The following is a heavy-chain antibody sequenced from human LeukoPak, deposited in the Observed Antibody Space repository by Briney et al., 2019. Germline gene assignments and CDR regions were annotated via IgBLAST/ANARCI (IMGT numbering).Heavy chain of an antibody. CDR1: GGSISSYY. J-gene: IGHJ4*02. Sequence: SETLSLTCTVSGGSISSYYWSWIRQPPGKGLEWIGYTYYSGSTNYNPSLKSRVTISVDTSKNQFSLKLSSVTAADTAVYYCARHWGAWLRHFDYWAQGTLVTVSS. CDR2: TYYSGST. V-gene: IGHV4-59*08. CDR3: ARHWGAWLRHFDY. D-gene: IGHD5-18*01.